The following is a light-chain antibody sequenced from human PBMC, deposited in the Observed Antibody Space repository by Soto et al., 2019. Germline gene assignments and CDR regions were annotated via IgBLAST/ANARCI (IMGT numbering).Light chain of an antibody. J-gene: IGKJ5*01. V-gene: IGKV3-11*01. CDR2: DAS. CDR1: QSVSRY. CDR3: RQRTNWPPDT. Sequence: EIVLTKSPATLSLSPGERATLSCRASQSVSRYLAWYQQKPGQAPRLLIYDASNRATGIPARFSGSGSGTDFTLTISSLEPEDFAVYYCRQRTNWPPDTFGQGTRLEIK.